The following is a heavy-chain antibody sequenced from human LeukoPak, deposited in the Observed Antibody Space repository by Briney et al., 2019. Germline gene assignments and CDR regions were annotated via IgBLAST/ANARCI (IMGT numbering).Heavy chain of an antibody. CDR1: GYNFNNNG. CDR2: INCYNGNT. V-gene: IGHV1-18*04. D-gene: IGHD6-13*01. Sequence: ASVTVSCKTSGYNFNNNGISWVRQAPGQGFEWMGWINCYNGNTKYSQKIQGRVTMTKDTSTSTVYMELRSLRSDDTAVYYCARDLGALSSSWYYLSYYWGQGTLVTVSS. J-gene: IGHJ4*02. CDR3: ARDLGALSSSWYYLSYY.